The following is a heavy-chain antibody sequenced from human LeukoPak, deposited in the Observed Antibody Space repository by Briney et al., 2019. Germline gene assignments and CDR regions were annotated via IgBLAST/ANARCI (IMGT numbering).Heavy chain of an antibody. Sequence: PSETLSRTCTVSGDSISRYYWSWIRQPPGKGLEWIGYIYYSGSTKYNPSLKSRVTISGDTSKNQFSLKLSSVTAADTAVYYCARARYCTNDVCYLDYWGQGTLVTVSS. CDR2: IYYSGST. D-gene: IGHD2-8*01. CDR1: GDSISRYY. CDR3: ARARYCTNDVCYLDY. J-gene: IGHJ4*02. V-gene: IGHV4-59*01.